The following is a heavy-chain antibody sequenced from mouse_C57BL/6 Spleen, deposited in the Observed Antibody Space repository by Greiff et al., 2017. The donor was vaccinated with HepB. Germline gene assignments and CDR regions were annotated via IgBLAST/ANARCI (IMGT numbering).Heavy chain of an antibody. Sequence: VQLKESGPGLVKPSQSLSLTCSVPGYSITSGYYWYWIRQFPGNILEWMGYISYDGSNNYNPSLKNRISITRDTSKNQFFLKLNSVTTEDTATYYCSRGDDGYYAMDYWGQGTSVTVSS. J-gene: IGHJ4*01. CDR2: ISYDGSN. D-gene: IGHD2-3*01. CDR1: GYSITSGYY. V-gene: IGHV3-6*01. CDR3: SRGDDGYYAMDY.